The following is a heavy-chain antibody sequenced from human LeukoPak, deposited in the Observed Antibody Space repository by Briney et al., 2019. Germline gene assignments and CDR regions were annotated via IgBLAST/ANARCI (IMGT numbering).Heavy chain of an antibody. CDR1: GYTFTSYG. CDR3: ARRLYDILTGYPYYFDY. Sequence: ASVKVSCKASGYTFTSYGFSWVRQAPGQGLEWMGWISAYNGNTNYAQKFQGRVTMTTDTSTSTAYMELSSLRSEDTAVYYCARRLYDILTGYPYYFDYWGQGTLVTVSS. V-gene: IGHV1-18*01. D-gene: IGHD3-9*01. CDR2: ISAYNGNT. J-gene: IGHJ4*02.